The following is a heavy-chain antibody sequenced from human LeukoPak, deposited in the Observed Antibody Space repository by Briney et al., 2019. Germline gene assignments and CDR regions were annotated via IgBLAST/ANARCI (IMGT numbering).Heavy chain of an antibody. CDR2: ISWNSGSI. CDR3: AKGGTVAGQSYWYFDL. V-gene: IGHV3-9*01. J-gene: IGHJ2*01. CDR1: GFTFDDYA. D-gene: IGHD6-19*01. Sequence: GGSLRLSCAAAGFTFDDYAMHWVRQAPGKGLEWVSGISWNSGSIGYADSVKGRFTISRDNAKNSLYLQMNSLRAEDTALYYCAKGGTVAGQSYWYFDLWGRGTLVTVSS.